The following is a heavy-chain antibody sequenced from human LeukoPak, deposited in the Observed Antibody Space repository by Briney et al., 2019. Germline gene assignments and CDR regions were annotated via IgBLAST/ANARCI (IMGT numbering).Heavy chain of an antibody. J-gene: IGHJ4*02. Sequence: SETLSLTCTVSGGSISSGSYYWSWIRQPAGKGLEWIGRIYTSGSTNYNPSLKSRVTISVDTSKNQFSLKLSSVTAADTAVYYCARHVGHQYLDYWGQGTLVTVSS. CDR2: IYTSGST. D-gene: IGHD2-15*01. CDR3: ARHVGHQYLDY. V-gene: IGHV4-61*02. CDR1: GGSISSGSYY.